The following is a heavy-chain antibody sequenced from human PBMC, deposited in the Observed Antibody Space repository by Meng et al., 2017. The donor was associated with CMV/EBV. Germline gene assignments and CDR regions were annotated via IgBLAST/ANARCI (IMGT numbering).Heavy chain of an antibody. CDR2: ISGSGGST. D-gene: IGHD3-9*01. J-gene: IGHJ6*02. Sequence: GGSLRLSCAASGFTFSSYAMSWVRQAPGKGLEWVSAISGSGGSTYYADSVKGRFTISRGNSKNTLYLQMNSLRAEDTAVYYCAKERKAYYDILTADYGMDVWGQGTTVTVSS. CDR1: GFTFSSYA. V-gene: IGHV3-23*01. CDR3: AKERKAYYDILTADYGMDV.